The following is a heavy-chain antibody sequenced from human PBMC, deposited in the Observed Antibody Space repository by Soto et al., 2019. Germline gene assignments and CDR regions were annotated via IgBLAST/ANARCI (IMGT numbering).Heavy chain of an antibody. J-gene: IGHJ4*02. D-gene: IGHD2-15*01. CDR2: VNAGNGNT. Sequence: QVQLVQSGAEVKKPGASVKVSCKASEYTFTSYAMHWVRQAPGQRLEWMGWVNAGNGNTKYSQKFRGRVAIIRDTSASTAYMELSSLRPEDTAVYYCARELLGYWGQGTLGTVSS. CDR3: ARELLGY. V-gene: IGHV1-3*01. CDR1: EYTFTSYA.